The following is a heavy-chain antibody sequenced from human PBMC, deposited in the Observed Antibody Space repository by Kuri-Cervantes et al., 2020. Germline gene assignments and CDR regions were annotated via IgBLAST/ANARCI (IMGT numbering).Heavy chain of an antibody. CDR1: GGSFSDYY. V-gene: IGHV4-34*01. J-gene: IGHJ4*02. CDR3: ARSTRSSGLDN. CDR2: INHSGSS. Sequence: GSLRLSCAVYGGSFSDYYWTWIRQPPGKGLEWIGEINHSGSSKYNPSLKSRVTISVDTSKNQFSLKLSSVTAADTAVYYCARSTRSSGLDNWGQGTLVTVSS. D-gene: IGHD6-19*01.